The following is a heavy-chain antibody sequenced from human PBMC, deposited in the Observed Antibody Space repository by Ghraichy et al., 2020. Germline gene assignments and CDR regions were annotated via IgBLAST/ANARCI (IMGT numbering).Heavy chain of an antibody. D-gene: IGHD4-23*01. CDR3: AKARGGNSGAFDI. CDR2: ISGGAGGT. Sequence: GSLRLSCAASGFTFSNFAMSWVRQAPGKGLEWVSAISGGAGGTYYADSVKGRFTISRDNSKNTLSPQMNSLRAEDTAVYYCAKARGGNSGAFDIWGQGTMVTVSS. CDR1: GFTFSNFA. V-gene: IGHV3-23*01. J-gene: IGHJ3*02.